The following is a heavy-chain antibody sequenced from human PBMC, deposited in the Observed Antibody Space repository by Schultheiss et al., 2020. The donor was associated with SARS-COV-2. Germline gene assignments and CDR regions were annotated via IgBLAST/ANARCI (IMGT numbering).Heavy chain of an antibody. D-gene: IGHD3-9*01. Sequence: GGSLRLSCAASGFSFDNHGMHWVRQAPGKGLEWVALISHDGTKEKYVDSVKGRFLISRDNSKNTLFLQMNSLRPEDTAVYYCARAVGVLRYFDLDYWGQGTLVTVSS. CDR1: GFSFDNHG. CDR2: ISHDGTKE. V-gene: IGHV3-30*03. CDR3: ARAVGVLRYFDLDY. J-gene: IGHJ4*02.